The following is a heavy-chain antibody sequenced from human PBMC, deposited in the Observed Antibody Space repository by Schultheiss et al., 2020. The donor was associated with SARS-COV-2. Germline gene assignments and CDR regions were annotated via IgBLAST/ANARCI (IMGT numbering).Heavy chain of an antibody. V-gene: IGHV2-70*04. CDR2: IDWDDDK. D-gene: IGHD3-10*01. J-gene: IGHJ4*02. CDR1: GFSLSTSGMR. CDR3: ARISHPGGELAFDY. Sequence: SGPTLVKPTQTLTLTCTFSGFSLSTSGMRVSWIRQPPGKALEWLARIDWDDDKFYSTSLKTRLTISKDTSKNQVVLTMTNMDPVDTATYYCARISHPGGELAFDYWGQGTLVTVSS.